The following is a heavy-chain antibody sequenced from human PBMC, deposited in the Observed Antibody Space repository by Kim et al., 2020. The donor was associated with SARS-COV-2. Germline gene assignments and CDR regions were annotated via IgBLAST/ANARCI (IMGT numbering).Heavy chain of an antibody. CDR2: ISGSGGST. CDR3: AKVLIGDYGDYEGAFDI. Sequence: GGSLRLSCAASGFTFSSYAMSWVRQAPGKGLEWVSAISGSGGSTYYADSVKGRFTISRDNSKNTLYLQMNSLRAEDTAVYYCAKVLIGDYGDYEGAFDIWGQGTMVTVSS. J-gene: IGHJ3*02. V-gene: IGHV3-23*01. CDR1: GFTFSSYA. D-gene: IGHD4-17*01.